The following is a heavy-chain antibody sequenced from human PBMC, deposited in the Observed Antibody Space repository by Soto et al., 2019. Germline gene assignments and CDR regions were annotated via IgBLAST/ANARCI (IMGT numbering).Heavy chain of an antibody. CDR1: GYTFSNYA. D-gene: IGHD2-8*01. CDR2: VSPYNGIA. Sequence: ASVNVSCKTSGYTFSNYAISWVRQTPGQGLEWMGWVSPYNGIANYTQKFQGRVTMTTDTSTATAHMELTSLRSDDTAMYYCARGIYLIMAAPAYWGQGTLVTVSS. CDR3: ARGIYLIMAAPAY. V-gene: IGHV1-18*04. J-gene: IGHJ4*02.